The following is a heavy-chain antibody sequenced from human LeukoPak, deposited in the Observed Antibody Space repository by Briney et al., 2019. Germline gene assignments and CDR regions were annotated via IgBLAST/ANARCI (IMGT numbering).Heavy chain of an antibody. CDR1: GFTFSSYS. CDR3: ARDLSIAARGYYFDY. Sequence: GGSLRLSCAASGFTFSSYSMNWVRQAPGKGLEWVSSISSSSSYIYYADSVKGRFTISRDNAKNSLYLQMNSLRAEDTAVYYCARDLSIAARGYYFDYWGQGTLVPVSS. D-gene: IGHD6-6*01. V-gene: IGHV3-21*01. J-gene: IGHJ4*02. CDR2: ISSSSSYI.